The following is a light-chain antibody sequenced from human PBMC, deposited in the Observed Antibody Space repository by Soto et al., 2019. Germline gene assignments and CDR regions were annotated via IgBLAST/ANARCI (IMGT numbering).Light chain of an antibody. CDR2: DAS. CDR3: QQRTNWPPT. V-gene: IGKV3-11*01. CDR1: QSVSSY. Sequence: EVVLTQSPATLSLSPGERATLSCRASQSVSSYLAWYQHKPGQAPMLLIYDASNRATGIPARFSGSGSGTDFTLTISSLEPEDFAVYYCQQRTNWPPTFGQGTKVEIK. J-gene: IGKJ1*01.